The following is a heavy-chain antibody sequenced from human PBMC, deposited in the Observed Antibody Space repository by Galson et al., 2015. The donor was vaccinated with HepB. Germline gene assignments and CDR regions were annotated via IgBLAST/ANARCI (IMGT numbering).Heavy chain of an antibody. CDR1: GFTFSSYA. CDR3: ATTFNYCSSASCYMSGMDV. D-gene: IGHD2-2*02. CDR2: ISYDGSNK. V-gene: IGHV3-30*09. J-gene: IGHJ6*02. Sequence: SLRLSCAASGFTFSSYAMHWVRQAPGKGLEWVAVISYDGSNKYYADSVKGRFAISRDNAKNSLYLQMNSLRDEDTAVYYCATTFNYCSSASCYMSGMDVWGQGTTVTVSS.